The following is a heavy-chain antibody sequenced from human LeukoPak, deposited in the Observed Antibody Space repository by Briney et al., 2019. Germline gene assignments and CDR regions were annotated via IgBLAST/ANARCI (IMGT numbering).Heavy chain of an antibody. D-gene: IGHD6-13*01. CDR2: IAPSDSYT. V-gene: IGHV5-10-1*01. CDR1: GYSFTTYY. Sequence: HGESLRISCKGSGYSFTTYYITWVRQMPGKGLEWVGRIAPSDSYTNYSPSFQGHVTISADKSINTAYLQWSSLKASDTAMYYCARHLRAYSSSWYFDYWGQGTLVTVSS. J-gene: IGHJ4*02. CDR3: ARHLRAYSSSWYFDY.